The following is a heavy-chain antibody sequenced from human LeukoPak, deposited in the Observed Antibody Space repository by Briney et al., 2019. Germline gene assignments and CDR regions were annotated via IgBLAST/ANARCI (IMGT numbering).Heavy chain of an antibody. CDR1: GFXFSSYW. CDR3: ARCHSSSSGDY. J-gene: IGHJ4*02. V-gene: IGHV3-7*05. CDR2: IQQGGSEK. D-gene: IGHD6-6*01. Sequence: GGSLRLSCAASGFXFSSYWMSWVRQAPGKGLEWVANIQQGGSEKYYVDSVKGRFTISRDNAKNSLFLQMNSLRAEDTAVYYCARCHSSSSGDYWGQGTLVTVSS.